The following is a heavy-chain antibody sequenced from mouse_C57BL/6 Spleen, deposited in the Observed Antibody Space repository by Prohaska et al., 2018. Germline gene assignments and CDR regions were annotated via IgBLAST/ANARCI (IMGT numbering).Heavy chain of an antibody. CDR2: INPDSSTI. D-gene: IGHD4-1*01. CDR3: ASPNWDWYFDV. CDR1: GIDFSRYW. Sequence: EVKLLQSGGGLVQPGGSLKLSCAASGIDFSRYWMSWVRRAPGKGLEWIGEINPDSSTINYEPALKDKFINARDNAKNALYLQMSKVRSEDTALYYCASPNWDWYFDVWGTGTTVTVSS. V-gene: IGHV4-1*01. J-gene: IGHJ1*03.